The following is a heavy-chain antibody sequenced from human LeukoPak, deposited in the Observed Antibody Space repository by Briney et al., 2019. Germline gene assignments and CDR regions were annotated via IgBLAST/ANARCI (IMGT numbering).Heavy chain of an antibody. D-gene: IGHD3-10*01. Sequence: GGSLRLSCAASGFTVSNYGMSWVRQAPGKGLQWVSGISGSGGERYYTESVKGRFTIYRDNSKNTLYLQMNSLRAEDTAVYYCAKDYSALLWFGEFNRKYYFDYWGQGTLVTVSS. CDR2: ISGSGGER. J-gene: IGHJ4*02. CDR3: AKDYSALLWFGEFNRKYYFDY. CDR1: GFTVSNYG. V-gene: IGHV3-23*01.